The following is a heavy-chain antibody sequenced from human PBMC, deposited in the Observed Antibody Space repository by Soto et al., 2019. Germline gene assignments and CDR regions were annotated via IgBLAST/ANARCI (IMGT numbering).Heavy chain of an antibody. Sequence: PSETLSLTCAVYGGSFSGYYWSWIRQHPGKGLEWIGYIYYSGSTYYNPSLKSRVTISVDTSKNQFSLKLSSVTAADTAVYYCASVGDYGDGWFDPWGQGTLVTVSS. J-gene: IGHJ5*02. D-gene: IGHD4-17*01. CDR2: IYYSGST. CDR3: ASVGDYGDGWFDP. V-gene: IGHV4-31*02. CDR1: GGSFSGYY.